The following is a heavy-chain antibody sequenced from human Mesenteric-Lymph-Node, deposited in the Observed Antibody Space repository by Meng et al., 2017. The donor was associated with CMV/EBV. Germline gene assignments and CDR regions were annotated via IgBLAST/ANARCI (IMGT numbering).Heavy chain of an antibody. CDR2: IKQDGSEK. J-gene: IGHJ6*02. CDR1: GFTFSSYW. V-gene: IGHV3-7*01. Sequence: GGSLRLSCAASGFTFSSYWMSWVRQAPGKGLEWVANIKQDGSEKYYVDSVKGRFTISRDNAKNSLYLQMNSLRAEDTAVYYCARSVYYYYYGMDVWGQGTTVTVSS. CDR3: ARSVYYYYYGMDV.